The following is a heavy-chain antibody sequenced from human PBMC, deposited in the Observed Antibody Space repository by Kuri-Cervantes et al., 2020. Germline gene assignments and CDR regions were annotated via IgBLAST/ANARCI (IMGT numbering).Heavy chain of an antibody. J-gene: IGHJ4*02. CDR3: ARGHIRFVDY. Sequence: GGSLRLSCAASGFTFSGSAIHWVRQAPGKGLEWVSAISGSGGSTYYADSVKGRFTISRDNSKNTLYLQMNSLRAEDTAVYYCARGHIRFVDYWGQGTLVTVSS. CDR2: ISGSGGST. V-gene: IGHV3-23*01. D-gene: IGHD3-3*01. CDR1: GFTFSGSA.